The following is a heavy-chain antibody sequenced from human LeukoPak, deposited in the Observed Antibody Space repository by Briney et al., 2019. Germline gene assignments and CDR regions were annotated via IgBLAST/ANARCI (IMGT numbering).Heavy chain of an antibody. Sequence: GGSLRLSCKTSGFTFGDFAVGWVRQAPGKGLEWVGFIRSKAYGGTTEYAASVKGRFTISRDDSDSIAYLQMSSLKAEDTAVYYCTRWGLNGNSWYYFDYWGQGTLVTVSS. D-gene: IGHD2-21*02. V-gene: IGHV3-49*04. CDR3: TRWGLNGNSWYYFDY. CDR2: IRSKAYGGTT. J-gene: IGHJ4*02. CDR1: GFTFGDFA.